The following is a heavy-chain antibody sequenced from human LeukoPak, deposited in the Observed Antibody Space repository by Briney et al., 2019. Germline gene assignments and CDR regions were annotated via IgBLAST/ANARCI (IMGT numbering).Heavy chain of an antibody. V-gene: IGHV3-21*06. Sequence: GGSLRLSCTASGFTFGDYAMSWVRQAPGKGREWVSSISTGSSYMYYADSVKGRFTISRDNAKNSLYLQMDSLTVDDTAVYYCARHDLLSGYYSLDYWGQGTLVTVSS. J-gene: IGHJ4*02. CDR3: ARHDLLSGYYSLDY. D-gene: IGHD3-3*01. CDR1: GFTFGDYA. CDR2: ISTGSSYM.